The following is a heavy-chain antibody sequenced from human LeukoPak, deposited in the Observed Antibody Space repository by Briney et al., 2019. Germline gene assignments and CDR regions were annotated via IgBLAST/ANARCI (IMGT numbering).Heavy chain of an antibody. CDR3: AKELGISYDSSGYNFDY. V-gene: IGHV3-21*04. J-gene: IGHJ4*02. Sequence: PGGSLRLSCAASGFTFSSYSMNWVRQAPGKGLEWVSSISSSSSYIYYADSVKGRFTISRDNAKNSLYLQMNSLRAEDTAVYYCAKELGISYDSSGYNFDYWGQGTLVTVSS. CDR2: ISSSSSYI. D-gene: IGHD3-22*01. CDR1: GFTFSSYS.